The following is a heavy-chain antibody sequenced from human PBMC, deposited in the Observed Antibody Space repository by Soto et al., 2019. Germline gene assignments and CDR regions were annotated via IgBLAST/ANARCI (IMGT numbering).Heavy chain of an antibody. V-gene: IGHV4-39*01. CDR3: ATVWFGESQH. D-gene: IGHD3-10*01. Sequence: QLQLQESGPGLVKPSETLSLTCTVSGGSISSSYYWGWIRQPPGKGLEWIGSIYYSGSTYYNPSLKSRVTISVDTSKNLFSLKLSSVTAADTAVYYCATVWFGESQHWGQGTLVTVSS. J-gene: IGHJ1*01. CDR2: IYYSGST. CDR1: GGSISSSYY.